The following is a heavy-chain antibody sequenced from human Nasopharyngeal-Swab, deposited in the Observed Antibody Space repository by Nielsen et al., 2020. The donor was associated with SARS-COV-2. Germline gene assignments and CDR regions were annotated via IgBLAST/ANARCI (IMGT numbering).Heavy chain of an antibody. Sequence: GESLKISCATSGYRFTDYWIAWVRQAPGKGLECMGNIFPGDSDTRYSPSFEGRVTISVDKSINTAYLHWTSLMASDTANYYCAIEAAVGTLFHGIDVWGQGTMVTVSS. V-gene: IGHV5-51*01. CDR3: AIEAAVGTLFHGIDV. CDR1: GYRFTDYW. J-gene: IGHJ6*02. CDR2: IFPGDSDT. D-gene: IGHD2-15*01.